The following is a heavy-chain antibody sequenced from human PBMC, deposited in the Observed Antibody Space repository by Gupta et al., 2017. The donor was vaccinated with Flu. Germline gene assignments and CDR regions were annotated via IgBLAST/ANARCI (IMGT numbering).Heavy chain of an antibody. J-gene: IGHJ3*02. D-gene: IGHD5-12*01. CDR2: IASSGGRT. CDR3: PKATRGWLQDPFDI. CDR1: GFPFSSYA. Sequence: EVRLLESGGGLVQAGGSLRLTCAASGFPFSSYAIAWFRQAPGKGPEWVSTIASSGGRTFYADSVKGRFTISRDNSRNTLYLQMNYLSAEDTAVYYCPKATRGWLQDPFDIWGQGTMVTVSS. V-gene: IGHV3-23*01.